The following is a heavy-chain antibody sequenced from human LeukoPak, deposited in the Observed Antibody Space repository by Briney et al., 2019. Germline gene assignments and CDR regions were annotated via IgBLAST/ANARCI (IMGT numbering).Heavy chain of an antibody. CDR1: GGSFSGYY. CDR3: ARAGSAGTRIAFDI. V-gene: IGHV4-59*01. Sequence: SETLSLTCAVYGGSFSGYYWSWIRQPPGKGLEWIGYIYYSGSTNYTPSLKSRVTISVDTSKNQFSLKLSSVTAADTAVYYCARAGSAGTRIAFDIWGQGTMVTVSS. D-gene: IGHD6-19*01. J-gene: IGHJ3*02. CDR2: IYYSGST.